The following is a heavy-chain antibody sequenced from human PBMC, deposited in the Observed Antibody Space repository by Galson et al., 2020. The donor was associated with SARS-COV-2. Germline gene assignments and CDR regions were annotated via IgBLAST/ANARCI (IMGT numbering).Heavy chain of an antibody. CDR2: INSDGSST. J-gene: IGHJ4*02. Sequence: GGSLRLSCAASGFTFSSYWMHWVRQAPGKGLVWVSRINSDGSSTSYADSVKGRFTISRDNAKNTLYLQMNSLRAEDTAVYYCAREPITVVTPLFDYWGQGTLVTVSS. V-gene: IGHV3-74*01. CDR1: GFTFSSYW. D-gene: IGHD2-21*02. CDR3: AREPITVVTPLFDY.